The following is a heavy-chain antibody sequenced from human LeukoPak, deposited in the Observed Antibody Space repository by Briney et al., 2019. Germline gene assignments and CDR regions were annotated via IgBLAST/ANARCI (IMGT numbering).Heavy chain of an antibody. Sequence: GGSLRLSCAASGFTFSSYEMNWVRQAPGKGLEWVSYISSSGSTIYYADSVKGRFTISKDNAKNSLYLQMNSLRAEDTAVYYCGLYNWFDPWGQGTLVTVSS. CDR1: GFTFSSYE. CDR2: ISSSGSTI. V-gene: IGHV3-48*03. CDR3: GLYNWFDP. J-gene: IGHJ5*02.